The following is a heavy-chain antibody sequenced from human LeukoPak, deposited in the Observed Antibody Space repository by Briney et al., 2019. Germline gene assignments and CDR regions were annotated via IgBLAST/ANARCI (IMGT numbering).Heavy chain of an antibody. CDR1: GGSISSYY. J-gene: IGHJ4*02. Sequence: SETLSLTCTVSGGSISSYYWSWMRQPPGKGLEWIGYIYYSGSTNYNPSLKSRVTISVDTSKNQFSLKLSSVTAADTAVYYCARRSSSGWYYFDYWGQGTLVTVSS. D-gene: IGHD6-19*01. CDR3: ARRSSSGWYYFDY. V-gene: IGHV4-59*08. CDR2: IYYSGST.